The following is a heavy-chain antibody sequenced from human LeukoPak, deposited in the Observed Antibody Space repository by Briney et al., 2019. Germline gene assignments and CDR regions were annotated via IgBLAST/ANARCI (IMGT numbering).Heavy chain of an antibody. J-gene: IGHJ5*02. CDR2: IHPNDGIR. V-gene: IGHV1-46*01. CDR1: EYSFVSYY. CDR3: TRDRPHNWFDP. Sequence: SVKVSCKASEYSFVSYYIHWVRQAPGEGLEWVGLIHPNDGIRNYAQKFQDRGTMTVDRSTTTFYMELSSLTSEDTAVYYRTRDRPHNWFDPWGQGTLVTVSP.